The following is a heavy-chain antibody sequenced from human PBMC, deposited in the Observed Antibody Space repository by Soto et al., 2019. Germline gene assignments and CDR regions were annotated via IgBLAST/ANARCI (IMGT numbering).Heavy chain of an antibody. CDR1: GGSISSYS. J-gene: IGHJ4*02. CDR3: ARDLAAVPRAFDY. Sequence: SETLSLTCTVSGGSISSYSYIWVRQPPGKGLEWIGSVYYTGTTDYNPSLKSRVTISVDTSKTQFSLNLRSVTAADTAVYYCARDLAAVPRAFDYWGRGTLVTVSS. CDR2: VYYTGTT. V-gene: IGHV4-59*01. D-gene: IGHD6-13*01.